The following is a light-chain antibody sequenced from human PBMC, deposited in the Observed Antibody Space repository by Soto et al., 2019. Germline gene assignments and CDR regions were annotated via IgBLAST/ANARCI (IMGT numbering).Light chain of an antibody. CDR2: GAS. J-gene: IGKJ4*01. V-gene: IGKV3-15*01. CDR3: QQYNNWPLT. CDR1: QSVSSN. Sequence: ERVFTQSPATLYVSPGERATLSCRASQSVSSNLAWYQQKPGQTPRLLISGASTRATGIPARFSGSGSGTQFTLTISSLQSEDFAVYYCQQYNNWPLTFGGGTKVDIK.